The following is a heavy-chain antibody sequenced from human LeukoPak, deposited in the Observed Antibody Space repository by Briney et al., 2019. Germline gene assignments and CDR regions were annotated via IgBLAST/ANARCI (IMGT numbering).Heavy chain of an antibody. V-gene: IGHV3-9*01. D-gene: IGHD6-25*01. J-gene: IGHJ4*02. CDR2: ISGNGGSI. CDR3: AKGDRAADGYFDS. CDR1: GFTFDDYG. Sequence: PGGSLRLSCAASGFTFDDYGMHWVRQAPGKGLEWVSGISGNGGSIHFADSVKGRFTLSRDNAKNSLYLQVRSLRVEDTAFYYCAKGDRAADGYFDSWGQGTLVTVSS.